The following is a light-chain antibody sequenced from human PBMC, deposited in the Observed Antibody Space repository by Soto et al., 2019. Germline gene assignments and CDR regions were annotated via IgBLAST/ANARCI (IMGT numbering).Light chain of an antibody. CDR1: QSVSSSY. J-gene: IGKJ2*01. Sequence: EIVLTQSPGTLSLSPGERATLSCRASQSVSSSYLAWYQQKPGQAPRLLIYGASSRATGIPDRFSGSGSGTDFTVTISRLEPEDFAVYYCQQYGISPPYTFGQGTKLEIK. CDR2: GAS. CDR3: QQYGISPPYT. V-gene: IGKV3-20*01.